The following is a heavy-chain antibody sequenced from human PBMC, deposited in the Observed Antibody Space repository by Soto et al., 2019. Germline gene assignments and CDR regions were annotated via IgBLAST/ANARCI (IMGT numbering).Heavy chain of an antibody. V-gene: IGHV3-21*01. D-gene: IGHD2-2*01. CDR2: ISSISSYI. Sequence: PAVPLSLSFSASVFPPNCSSTNSFRPDQGKGLEWVSSISSISSYIYYADSVKGRFTISRDNAKNSLYLQMNSLRAEDTAVYYCARDLSHKLLSRNAFDIGGQGTRVSVSS. CDR3: ARDLSHKLLSRNAFDI. J-gene: IGHJ3*02. CDR1: VFPPNCSS.